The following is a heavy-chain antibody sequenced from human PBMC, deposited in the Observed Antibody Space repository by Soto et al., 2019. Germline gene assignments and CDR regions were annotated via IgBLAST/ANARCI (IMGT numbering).Heavy chain of an antibody. CDR1: GGSVSSNIYY. CDR3: ARGYDYDSGGYLLDY. CDR2: IYYSGST. D-gene: IGHD3-22*01. V-gene: IGHV4-31*03. J-gene: IGHJ4*02. Sequence: PSETLSLTCSVSGGSVSSNIYYWTWIRQHPGKGPEWIGHIYYSGSTDYNPSLKSRVTISLDMSKNQFSLKLTSVSAADTAVYYCARGYDYDSGGYLLDYWGQGTLVTVSS.